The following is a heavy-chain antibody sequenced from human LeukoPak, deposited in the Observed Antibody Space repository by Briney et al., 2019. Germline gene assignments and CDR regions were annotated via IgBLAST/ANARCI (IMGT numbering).Heavy chain of an antibody. Sequence: PGGSLRLSCAASGFTFSDYWMSWVRQAPGKGLEWVANIKQDGSEKYYVDSVKGRFTISRDNAKNLLYLQMNSLRAEDTAVYYCARAGWNDREDYWGQGTLVTVSS. V-gene: IGHV3-7*01. CDR3: ARAGWNDREDY. D-gene: IGHD1-1*01. CDR2: IKQDGSEK. J-gene: IGHJ4*02. CDR1: GFTFSDYW.